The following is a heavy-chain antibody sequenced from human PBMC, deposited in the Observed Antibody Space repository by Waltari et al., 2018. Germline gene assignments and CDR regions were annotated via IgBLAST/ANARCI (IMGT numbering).Heavy chain of an antibody. CDR3: AKISLHREGYS. Sequence: QLQESGAGLVESSGTLSLTCTVAGDAISSLSWWTWVRQPPGKGLEWMGEVFQSGSANYSPSLKSRVTLSVDKSTNQFFLTLNSVTAADTAMYYCAKISLHREGYSWGQGTLVTV. J-gene: IGHJ4*02. D-gene: IGHD2-15*01. V-gene: IGHV4-4*02. CDR1: GDAISSLSW. CDR2: VFQSGSA.